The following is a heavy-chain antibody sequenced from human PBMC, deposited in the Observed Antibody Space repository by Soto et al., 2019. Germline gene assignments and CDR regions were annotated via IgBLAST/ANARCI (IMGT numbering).Heavy chain of an antibody. CDR3: ARQTLSSGWYNFDY. Sequence: SETLSLTCTVSGGSISSYYWSWIRQPPGKGLEWIGYIYYSGSTNYNPSLKSRVTISVDTSKNQFSLKLSSVTAADTAVYYCARQTLSSGWYNFDYWGQGTLVTVSS. V-gene: IGHV4-59*01. J-gene: IGHJ4*02. CDR2: IYYSGST. D-gene: IGHD6-19*01. CDR1: GGSISSYY.